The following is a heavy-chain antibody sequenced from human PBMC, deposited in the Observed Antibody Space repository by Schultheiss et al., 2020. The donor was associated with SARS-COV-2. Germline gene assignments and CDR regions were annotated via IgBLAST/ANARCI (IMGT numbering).Heavy chain of an antibody. CDR2: ISYDGSNK. Sequence: GGSLRLSCAASGFAFSNSDMHWVRQAPGKGLEWVAVISYDGSNKYYADSVEGRFTITRDNSKNTLYLQMNSQRAEDTVVYYGARDPDLLVVVLAGPMDVWGRGTAVTVSS. D-gene: IGHD2-2*01. CDR3: ARDPDLLVVVLAGPMDV. CDR1: GFAFSNSD. V-gene: IGHV3-30*03. J-gene: IGHJ6*02.